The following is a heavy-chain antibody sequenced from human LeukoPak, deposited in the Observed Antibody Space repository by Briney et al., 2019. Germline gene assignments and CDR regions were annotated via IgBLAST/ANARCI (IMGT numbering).Heavy chain of an antibody. J-gene: IGHJ6*02. Sequence: ASVTVSFTASGYTFTIYGISWVRQAPGQGLEWMGWISAYNGNTNYAQKLQGRVTMTTDTSTSTAYMELRSLRSDDTAVYYCARNKVVDYYYYGMDVWGQGTTVTVSS. CDR2: ISAYNGNT. D-gene: IGHD2-15*01. CDR3: ARNKVVDYYYYGMDV. CDR1: GYTFTIYG. V-gene: IGHV1-18*01.